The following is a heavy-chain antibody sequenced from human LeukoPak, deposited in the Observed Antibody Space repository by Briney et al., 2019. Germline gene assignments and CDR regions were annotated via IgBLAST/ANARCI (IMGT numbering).Heavy chain of an antibody. Sequence: GVSLRLSCAASGFTFSSYAMGWVRQAPGKGLEWVSAISGSGGSAYYADSVKGRFTISRDNSKNTLYLQMNSLRAEDTAVYYCAKDYCSSTSCEKDYWGQGTLVTVSS. D-gene: IGHD2-2*01. CDR1: GFTFSSYA. V-gene: IGHV3-23*01. J-gene: IGHJ4*02. CDR3: AKDYCSSTSCEKDY. CDR2: ISGSGGSA.